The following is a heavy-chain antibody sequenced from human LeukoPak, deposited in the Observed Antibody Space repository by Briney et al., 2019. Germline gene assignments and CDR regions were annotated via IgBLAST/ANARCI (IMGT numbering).Heavy chain of an antibody. D-gene: IGHD3-22*01. V-gene: IGHV3-23*01. Sequence: GGSLRLSCAASGFTFSSYAMSWVRQAPGKGLEWVSAISGSGGSTYYADSVKGRFTISRDNSKNTLYLQTNSLRAEDTAVYYCAKAGGYYYDSSGYILGYYYYYYMDVWGKGTTVTVSS. CDR2: ISGSGGST. J-gene: IGHJ6*03. CDR3: AKAGGYYYDSSGYILGYYYYYYMDV. CDR1: GFTFSSYA.